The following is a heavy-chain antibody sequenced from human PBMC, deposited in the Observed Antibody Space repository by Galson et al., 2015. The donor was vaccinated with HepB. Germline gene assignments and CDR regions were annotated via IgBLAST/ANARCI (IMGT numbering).Heavy chain of an antibody. V-gene: IGHV1-3*01. CDR3: ARGGITMALFY. Sequence: SVKVSCKASGYTFTSYAIHWVRQAPGQRLEWMGWINGGNGHTKYSLNFQGRVRFTGDTSASTAYMELTGLRSEDTAVYFCARGGITMALFYWGQGTLVTVSS. D-gene: IGHD3-10*01. J-gene: IGHJ4*02. CDR2: INGGNGHT. CDR1: GYTFTSYA.